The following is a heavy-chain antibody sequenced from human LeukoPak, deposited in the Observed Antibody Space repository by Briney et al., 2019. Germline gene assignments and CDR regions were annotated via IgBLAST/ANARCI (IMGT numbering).Heavy chain of an antibody. Sequence: GGSLRLSCAASGFTFSSYWMSWVRQAPGKGLEWVANIKQDGSEKYYVDSVKGRFTISRDNAKNSLYLQMNSLRAEDTAVYYCARVFYDSSGWFDPWGQGTLVTVSS. CDR3: ARVFYDSSGWFDP. CDR1: GFTFSSYW. J-gene: IGHJ5*02. V-gene: IGHV3-7*01. CDR2: IKQDGSEK. D-gene: IGHD3-22*01.